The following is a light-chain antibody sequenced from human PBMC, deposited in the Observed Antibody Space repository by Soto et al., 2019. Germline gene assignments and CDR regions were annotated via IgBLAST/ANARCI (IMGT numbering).Light chain of an antibody. V-gene: IGKV4-1*01. CDR3: QQYYSNPLT. Sequence: DIVMTQSPDSLALSLGETATINCKSSQSFLYSSNNKKYLAWYQQKPGQPPKXLIYWASTRESGVPERFSGSGSGTDFTLTISSLQAEDVAVYYCQQYYSNPLTFGGGTKVDIK. CDR1: QSFLYSSNNKKY. CDR2: WAS. J-gene: IGKJ4*01.